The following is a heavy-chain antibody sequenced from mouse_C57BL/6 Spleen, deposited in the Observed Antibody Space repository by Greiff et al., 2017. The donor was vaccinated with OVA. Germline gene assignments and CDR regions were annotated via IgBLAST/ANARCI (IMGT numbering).Heavy chain of an antibody. Sequence: EVQVVESGGGLVQPGGSLKLSCAASGFTFSDYYMYWVRQTPEKRLEWVAYISNGGGSTYYPDTVKGRFTISRDNAKNTLYLQMSRLKSEDTAMYYCARQGDYGSSYAMDYWGQGTSVTVSS. CDR1: GFTFSDYY. J-gene: IGHJ4*01. D-gene: IGHD1-1*01. CDR3: ARQGDYGSSYAMDY. V-gene: IGHV5-12*01. CDR2: ISNGGGST.